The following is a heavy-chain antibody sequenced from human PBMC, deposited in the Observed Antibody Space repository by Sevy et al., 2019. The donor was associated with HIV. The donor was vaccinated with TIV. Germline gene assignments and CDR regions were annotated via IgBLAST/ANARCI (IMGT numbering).Heavy chain of an antibody. CDR1: GFTFSSYS. V-gene: IGHV3-21*01. CDR2: ISSSSSYI. Sequence: GGSLRLSCAASGFTFSSYSMNWVRQAPGKGLEWVSSISSSSSYIYYADSVKGRFTISRDNAKNSLYLQMNSLRAEDTAVYYCARVGREYYYDYGMDVWGQGTTVTVSS. D-gene: IGHD2-15*01. CDR3: ARVGREYYYDYGMDV. J-gene: IGHJ6*02.